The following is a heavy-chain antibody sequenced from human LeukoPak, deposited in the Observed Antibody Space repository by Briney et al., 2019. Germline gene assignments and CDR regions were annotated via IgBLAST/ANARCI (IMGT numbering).Heavy chain of an antibody. CDR3: AKVVLGYCSSTSCYIWDYGMDV. CDR1: GFTFSSYA. Sequence: PGGSLRLSCAASGFTFSSYAMSWVRQAPGKGLEWVSAISGSGGSTYYADSVKGRFTISRDNSKNTLYLQMNSLRAEDTAVYYCAKVVLGYCSSTSCYIWDYGMDVRGQGTTVTVSS. CDR2: ISGSGGST. D-gene: IGHD2-2*02. J-gene: IGHJ6*02. V-gene: IGHV3-23*01.